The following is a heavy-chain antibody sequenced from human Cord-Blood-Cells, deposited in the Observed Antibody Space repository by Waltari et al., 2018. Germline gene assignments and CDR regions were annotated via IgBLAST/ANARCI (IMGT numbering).Heavy chain of an antibody. V-gene: IGHV4-34*01. CDR3: AALYCSGGSCSPERRYFDY. Sequence: QVQLQQWGAGLLKPSETLSLTCAVYGGSFSGYYWSWIRQPPGKGLEWIGEINHSGSTNSTPSLKSRVTISVDTSKNQFSLKLSSVTAADTAVYYCAALYCSGGSCSPERRYFDYWGQGTLVTVSS. CDR1: GGSFSGYY. D-gene: IGHD2-15*01. CDR2: INHSGST. J-gene: IGHJ4*02.